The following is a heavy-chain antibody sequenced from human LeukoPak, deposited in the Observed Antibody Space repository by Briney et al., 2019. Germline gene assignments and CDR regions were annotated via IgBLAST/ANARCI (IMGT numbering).Heavy chain of an antibody. J-gene: IGHJ4*02. CDR1: GFTFSSYA. D-gene: IGHD6-13*01. V-gene: IGHV3-30-3*01. Sequence: GRSLRLSCAASGFTFSSYAMHWVRQAPGKGLEWVAVISYDGSNKYYADSVKGRFTISRDNSKNTLYLQMNSLRAEDTAVYYCARDSSSWAYYFDYWGQGTLVTVSS. CDR2: ISYDGSNK. CDR3: ARDSSSWAYYFDY.